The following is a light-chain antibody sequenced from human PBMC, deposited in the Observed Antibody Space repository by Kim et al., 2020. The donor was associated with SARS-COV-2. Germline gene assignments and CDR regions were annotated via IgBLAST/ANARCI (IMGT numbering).Light chain of an antibody. V-gene: IGLV2-18*02. CDR2: EVT. CDR1: SSDIGTYNR. CDR3: SSYTSSNIYV. Sequence: GQSVTISCTGTSSDIGTYNRVSWSQQPPGTAPKLMIYEVTNRPSGVPDRFSGSKSGNTASLTISGLQAEDEADYYCSSYTSSNIYVFGTGTKVTVL. J-gene: IGLJ1*01.